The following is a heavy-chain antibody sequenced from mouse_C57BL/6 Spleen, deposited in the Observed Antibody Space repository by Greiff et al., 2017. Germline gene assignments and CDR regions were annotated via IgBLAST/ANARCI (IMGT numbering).Heavy chain of an antibody. J-gene: IGHJ2*01. D-gene: IGHD1-1*02. V-gene: IGHV1-72*01. CDR2: IDPTGGGT. CDR3: AGGYYLDY. Sequence: QVQLQQPGAELVRPGASVKLSCKASGYTFTSYWMHWVKQRPGRGLEWIGRIDPTGGGTNYNQKFKGKATLTVDKSSSTAYMQLSSLTSEDSAVYYCAGGYYLDYWGKGTTLTVSS. CDR1: GYTFTSYW.